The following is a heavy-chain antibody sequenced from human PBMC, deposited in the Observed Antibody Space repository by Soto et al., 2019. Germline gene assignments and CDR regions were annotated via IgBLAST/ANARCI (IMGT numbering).Heavy chain of an antibody. Sequence: GGSLRLSCEVSGLRFTDAWMNWARQAPGKGLEWVGRIKSKGSGGTIDYAAPVKGRFTISRDDSKNTVYLQMDSLQIGDTAVYFCIWQAGHIGSWHWGQGS. CDR3: IWQAGHIGSWH. D-gene: IGHD6-13*01. CDR2: IKSKGSGGTI. J-gene: IGHJ4*02. V-gene: IGHV3-15*07. CDR1: GLRFTDAW.